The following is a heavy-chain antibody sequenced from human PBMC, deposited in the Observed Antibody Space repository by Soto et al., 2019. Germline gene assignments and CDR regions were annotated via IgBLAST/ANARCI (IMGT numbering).Heavy chain of an antibody. CDR1: GYTFTGYY. Sequence: ASVKVSCKASGYTFTGYYMHWVRQAPGQGLEWMGWINPNSGGTNYAQKFQGRVTMTRDTSISTAYMELSRLRSDDTAVYYCARGSVGYDFWSGYSAGWVMDVWGQGTTVTVSS. CDR3: ARGSVGYDFWSGYSAGWVMDV. D-gene: IGHD3-3*01. V-gene: IGHV1-2*02. J-gene: IGHJ6*02. CDR2: INPNSGGT.